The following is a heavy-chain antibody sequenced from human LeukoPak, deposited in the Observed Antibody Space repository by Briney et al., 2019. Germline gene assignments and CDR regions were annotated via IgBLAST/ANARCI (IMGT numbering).Heavy chain of an antibody. J-gene: IGHJ6*02. V-gene: IGHV1-18*01. CDR1: GYTFTGYG. CDR2: ISAYNGNT. CDR3: ARSGDYYYGMDV. Sequence: ASVTVSCTASGYTFTGYGISWVRQAPGQGLEWMGWISAYNGNTNYAQKLQGRVTMTTDTSTSTAYMELRSLRSDDTAVYYCARSGDYYYGMDVWGQGTTVTVSS. D-gene: IGHD3-3*01.